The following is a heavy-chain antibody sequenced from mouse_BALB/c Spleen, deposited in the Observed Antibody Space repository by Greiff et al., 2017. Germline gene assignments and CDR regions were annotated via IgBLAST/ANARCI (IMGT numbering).Heavy chain of an antibody. D-gene: IGHD1-2*01. CDR3: ARERKNYGYYYAMDY. J-gene: IGHJ4*01. CDR1: GYTFTDYN. Sequence: VQLKQSGPELVKPGASVKIPCKASGYTFTDYNMDWVKQSHGKSLEWIGDINPNNGGTIYNQKFKGKATLTVDKSSSTAYMELRSLTSEDTAVYYCARERKNYGYYYAMDYWGQGTSVTVSS. CDR2: INPNNGGT. V-gene: IGHV1-18*01.